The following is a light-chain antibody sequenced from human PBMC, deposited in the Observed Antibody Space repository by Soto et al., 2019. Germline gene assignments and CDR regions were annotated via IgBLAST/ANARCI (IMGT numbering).Light chain of an antibody. CDR3: QQGYSTPPVT. CDR2: GAS. V-gene: IGKV1-39*01. Sequence: DVHMTQSPSSLSASVGDRVSITCRANQNIANYLNWYQQRPGEPPKLLIYGASTLDSGVPSRFSGSGSGTDFTLAITGLQPEDFATYYCQQGYSTPPVTFGQGTRLEI. CDR1: QNIANY. J-gene: IGKJ5*01.